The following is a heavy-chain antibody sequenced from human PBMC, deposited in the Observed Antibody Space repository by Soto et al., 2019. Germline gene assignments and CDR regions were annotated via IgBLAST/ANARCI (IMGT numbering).Heavy chain of an antibody. D-gene: IGHD1-1*01. CDR3: VRVNNRDTEYDADV. CDR2: IYYTGST. CDR1: GASINIEGYY. J-gene: IGHJ6*03. V-gene: IGHV4-31*03. Sequence: QVQLQESGPGLVKPSQSLSLTCTVTGASINIEGYYWSWIRQHPVKGLVWIGYIYYTGSTFSNRAFGSRVSISRDASQNLVSLQLTSESAADTAVYLCVRVNNRDTEYDADVWGKGTAVTVS.